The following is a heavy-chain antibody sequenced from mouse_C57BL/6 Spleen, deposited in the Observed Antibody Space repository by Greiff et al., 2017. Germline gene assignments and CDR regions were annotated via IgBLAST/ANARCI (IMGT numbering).Heavy chain of an antibody. J-gene: IGHJ3*01. Sequence: QVQLQQPGAELVMPGASVKLSCKASGYTFTSYWMHWVKQRPGQGLEWIGEIDPSDSYTNYNQKFKGKSTLTVDKSSSTAYMQLSSLTSEDSAVXYGARLYSNYEAWFAYWGQGTLVTVSA. CDR2: IDPSDSYT. CDR3: ARLYSNYEAWFAY. V-gene: IGHV1-69*01. D-gene: IGHD2-5*01. CDR1: GYTFTSYW.